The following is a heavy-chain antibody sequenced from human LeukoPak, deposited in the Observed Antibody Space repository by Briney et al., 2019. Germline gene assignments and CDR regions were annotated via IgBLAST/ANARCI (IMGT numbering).Heavy chain of an antibody. CDR2: ISSGSRYM. CDR3: ATDVRDEYSSGWYPIGY. CDR1: GFTFSTYS. D-gene: IGHD6-19*01. Sequence: GGSLRLSCAASGFTFSTYSMYWVRQAPGKGLEWVSSISSGSRYMYYADSVKGRFTISRDNAKNSLYLLMNSLRAEDTAVYYCATDVRDEYSSGWYPIGYWGQGTLVTVSS. J-gene: IGHJ4*02. V-gene: IGHV3-21*06.